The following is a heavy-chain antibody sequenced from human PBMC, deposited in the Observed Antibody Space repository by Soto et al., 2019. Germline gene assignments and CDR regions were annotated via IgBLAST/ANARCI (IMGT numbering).Heavy chain of an antibody. Sequence: SVKVSCKASGFTFTSSAVQWVRQARGQRLEWIGWIVVGSGNTNYAQKFQERVTTTRDMSTSTAYMELSSLRSEDTAVYYCAADASYDFWSGYYRGGMDVWGQGTTVTVSS. V-gene: IGHV1-58*01. CDR3: AADASYDFWSGYYRGGMDV. CDR1: GFTFTSSA. J-gene: IGHJ6*02. CDR2: IVVGSGNT. D-gene: IGHD3-3*01.